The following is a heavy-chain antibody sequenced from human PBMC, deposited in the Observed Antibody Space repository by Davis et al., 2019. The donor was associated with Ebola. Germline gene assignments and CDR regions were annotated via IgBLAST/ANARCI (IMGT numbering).Heavy chain of an antibody. CDR2: ISGSGGST. Sequence: GESLKISCAASGFTFRSYAMSWVRQAPGKGLEWVSAISGSGGSTYYADSVKGRFTISRDNAKNSLYLQMNSLRAEDTALYYCATDRHLWGQGTLVTVSS. V-gene: IGHV3-23*01. J-gene: IGHJ4*02. CDR1: GFTFRSYA. CDR3: ATDRHL. D-gene: IGHD1-14*01.